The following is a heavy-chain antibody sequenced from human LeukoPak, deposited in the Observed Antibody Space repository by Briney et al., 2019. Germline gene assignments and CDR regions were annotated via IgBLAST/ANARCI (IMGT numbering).Heavy chain of an antibody. V-gene: IGHV1-69*04. CDR3: ASPLLPSDYYDSSGYYYHY. Sequence: SVKLSCKASGGTFSSYAISWVRQAPGQGLEWMGRIIPILGIANYAQKFQDRVTITADKSTSTAYMELSSLRSDDKAVYYCASPLLPSDYYDSSGYYYHYWGQGTPVTVAS. J-gene: IGHJ4*02. CDR1: GGTFSSYA. CDR2: IIPILGIA. D-gene: IGHD3-22*01.